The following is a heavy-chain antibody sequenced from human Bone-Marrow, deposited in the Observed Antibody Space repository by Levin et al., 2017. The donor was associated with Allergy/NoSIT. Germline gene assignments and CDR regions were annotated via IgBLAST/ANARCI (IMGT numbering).Heavy chain of an antibody. CDR2: IHSDGSNT. J-gene: IGHJ4*02. D-gene: IGHD4-17*01. V-gene: IGHV3-74*01. CDR3: ATVTTPADY. CDR1: GFTFSSYW. Sequence: GGSLRLSCAASGFTFSSYWMHWVRQAPGKGLVWVSRIHSDGSNTYYADSVKGRFTISRDNARNTLYLQMNSLRPEDTAVYYCATVTTPADYWGQGPLVTVSS.